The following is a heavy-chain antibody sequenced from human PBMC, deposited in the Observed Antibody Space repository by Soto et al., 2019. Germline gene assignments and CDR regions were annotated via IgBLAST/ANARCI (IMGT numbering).Heavy chain of an antibody. CDR3: AKCLWSSGWYFDY. CDR1: GFTFSSYA. V-gene: IGHV3-23*01. CDR2: ISVSGGST. D-gene: IGHD6-19*01. J-gene: IGHJ4*02. Sequence: GGSLRLSCAASGFTFSSYAMSWVRQAPGKGLEWVSTISVSGGSTYYADSVKGRFTISRDNSKNTLYLQMNSLRAEDTAVYYCAKCLWSSGWYFDYWGQGTLVTVSS.